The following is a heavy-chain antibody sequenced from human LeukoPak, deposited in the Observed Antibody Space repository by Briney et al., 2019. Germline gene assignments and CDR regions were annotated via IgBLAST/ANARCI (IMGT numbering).Heavy chain of an antibody. J-gene: IGHJ3*02. Sequence: PGGSLRPSCAASGFTFSSYSMNWVRQAPGKGLEWVSAISGSGGSTYYADSVKGRFAISRDNSKNTLYLQMNSLRAEDTAVYYCAKVLRASDVHDAFDIWGQGTMVTVSS. CDR2: ISGSGGST. D-gene: IGHD1-1*01. CDR1: GFTFSSYS. V-gene: IGHV3-23*01. CDR3: AKVLRASDVHDAFDI.